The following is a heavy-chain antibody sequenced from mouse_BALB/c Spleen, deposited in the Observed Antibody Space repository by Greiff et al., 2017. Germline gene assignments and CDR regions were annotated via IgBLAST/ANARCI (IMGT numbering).Heavy chain of an antibody. CDR3: ARKGHWYFDV. Sequence: VKLQESGPGLVQPSQSLSITCTVSGFSLTSYGVHWVRQSPGKGLEWLGVIWRGGSTDYNAAFISRLSISKDNSTSQVFFKMNSLQANDTAIYYSARKGHWYFDVWGGGTTVTVSS. V-gene: IGHV2-2*02. CDR2: IWRGGST. J-gene: IGHJ1*01. CDR1: GFSLTSYG.